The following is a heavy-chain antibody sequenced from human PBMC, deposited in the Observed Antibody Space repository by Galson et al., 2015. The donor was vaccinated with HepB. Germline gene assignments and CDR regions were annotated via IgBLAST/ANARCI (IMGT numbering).Heavy chain of an antibody. V-gene: IGHV6-1*01. CDR2: TYHRSKWYN. D-gene: IGHD6-13*01. J-gene: IGHJ4*02. CDR1: GDSVSSNSAA. Sequence: CAISGDSVSSNSAAWNWIRQSPSRGLEWLGRTYHRSKWYNDYAVSVKGRITINPYTTKNQFFLQLNSVTPEDTAVYYCVRDNREGSSWSRFDSWGQGTLVTVSS. CDR3: VRDNREGSSWSRFDS.